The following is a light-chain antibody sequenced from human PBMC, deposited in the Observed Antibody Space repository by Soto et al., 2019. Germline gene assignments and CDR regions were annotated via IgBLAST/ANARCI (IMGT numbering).Light chain of an antibody. CDR3: QQSYSAPWT. CDR1: QTITRY. J-gene: IGKJ1*01. V-gene: IGKV1-39*01. Sequence: DIQMTQSPSSLSPSLGDSVTITCRASQTITRYLNWYQQKIGKAPKLLIYGASTLQSGVPSRFSGSGSGTDFTLTISSLQPDDFATYYCQQSYSAPWTFGQGTKVDIK. CDR2: GAS.